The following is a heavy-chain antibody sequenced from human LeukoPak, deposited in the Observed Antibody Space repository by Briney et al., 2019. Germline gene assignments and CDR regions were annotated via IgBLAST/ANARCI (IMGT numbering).Heavy chain of an antibody. J-gene: IGHJ4*02. CDR3: ARGRRRGILTGYYSGMPFDY. V-gene: IGHV5-51*01. CDR2: IYPGDSDT. CDR1: GYGFTSYW. Sequence: GESLKISCKGSGYGFTSYWIGWVRQMPGKGLEWMGIIYPGDSDTRYSPSFQGQVTISADKSISTAYLQWSSLKASDTAMYYCARGRRRGILTGYYSGMPFDYWGQGTLVTVSS. D-gene: IGHD3-9*01.